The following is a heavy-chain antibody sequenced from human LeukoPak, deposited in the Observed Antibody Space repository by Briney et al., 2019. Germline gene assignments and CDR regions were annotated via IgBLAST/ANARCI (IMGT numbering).Heavy chain of an antibody. CDR2: TSSSDAGT. V-gene: IGHV3-23*01. D-gene: IGHD2-21*01. J-gene: IGHJ4*02. CDR3: ARAPVTSCRGAYCYPFDY. CDR1: GFTFDDYA. Sequence: GRSLRLSCAASGFTFDDYAMHWVRQAPGKGLEWVSATSSSDAGTYYADSVRGRFTISRDNSKNTLYLQMNSLRVEDAAVYYCARAPVTSCRGAYCYPFDYWGQGTLVTVSS.